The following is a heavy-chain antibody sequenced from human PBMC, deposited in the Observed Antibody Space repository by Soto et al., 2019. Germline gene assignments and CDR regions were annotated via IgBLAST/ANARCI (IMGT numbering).Heavy chain of an antibody. CDR3: ARGGYEAGRLGHLDALDI. J-gene: IGHJ3*02. CDR2: IKSNSGGT. Sequence: GSSVKVSCKASGYTFTDYYMHWVRQAPGQGLEWMGWIKSNSGGTNYAQRFQGRVTMTRDTSITTAYLDLSRLTSDDTALYYCARGGYEAGRLGHLDALDIWGQGTMVIVSS. D-gene: IGHD6-6*01. V-gene: IGHV1-2*02. CDR1: GYTFTDYY.